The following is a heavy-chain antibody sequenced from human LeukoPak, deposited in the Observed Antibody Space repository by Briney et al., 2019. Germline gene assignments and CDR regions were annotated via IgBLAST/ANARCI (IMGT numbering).Heavy chain of an antibody. CDR2: ISWNSGSA. Sequence: GRSLRLSCADSGFTFDDYSMHWVRQAPGKGLEWVSGISWNSGSAVYADSVKGRFTISRDSAKNSLYLQMNSLRTEDTALYYCAKDRTYSAYAALDYWGQGTLVTVSS. V-gene: IGHV3-9*01. D-gene: IGHD5-12*01. CDR1: GFTFDDYS. J-gene: IGHJ4*02. CDR3: AKDRTYSAYAALDY.